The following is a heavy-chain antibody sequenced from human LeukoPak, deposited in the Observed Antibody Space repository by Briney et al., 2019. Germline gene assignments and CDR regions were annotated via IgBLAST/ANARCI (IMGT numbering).Heavy chain of an antibody. J-gene: IGHJ3*02. Sequence: GGSLRLSCAASGFTFSSYSMNWVRQAPGKGLEWVSSISSSSSYTYYADSVKGRFTISRDNAKNSLYLQMNSLRAEDTAVYYCARTSGSYRAFDIWGQGTMVTVSS. D-gene: IGHD1-26*01. CDR2: ISSSSSYT. V-gene: IGHV3-21*01. CDR3: ARTSGSYRAFDI. CDR1: GFTFSSYS.